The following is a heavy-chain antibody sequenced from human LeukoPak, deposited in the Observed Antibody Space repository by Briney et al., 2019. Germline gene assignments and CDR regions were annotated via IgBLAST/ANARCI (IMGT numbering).Heavy chain of an antibody. V-gene: IGHV3-73*01. CDR1: GFTFSGSA. J-gene: IGHJ4*02. D-gene: IGHD3-22*01. CDR2: IRSKANNYAT. CDR3: TGDNFDSSVKFDY. Sequence: GGSLRLSCVVSGFTFSGSAVHWVRQASGKGLEWVGRIRSKANNYATAYAASAKGRFTISRDDSKNTAYLQMNSLKTEDTAVYYCTGDNFDSSVKFDYWGQGTLVTVSS.